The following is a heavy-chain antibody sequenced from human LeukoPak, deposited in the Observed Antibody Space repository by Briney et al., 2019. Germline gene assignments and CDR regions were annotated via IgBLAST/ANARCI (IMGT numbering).Heavy chain of an antibody. CDR2: ISSVSTYI. Sequence: PGKSLRLSCAASGFSFSTYSMTWVRQAPGKGLEWVSSISSVSTYIYYADSVKGRFTISRDNSKNSLYLQMNSLRAEDTAVYYCARAANDYLILNWFDPWGQGTLVTVSS. CDR3: ARAANDYLILNWFDP. D-gene: IGHD4-17*01. J-gene: IGHJ5*02. CDR1: GFSFSTYS. V-gene: IGHV3-21*01.